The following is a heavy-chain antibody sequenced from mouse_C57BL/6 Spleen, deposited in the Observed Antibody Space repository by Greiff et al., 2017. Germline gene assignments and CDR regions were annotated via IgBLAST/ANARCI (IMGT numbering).Heavy chain of an antibody. CDR3: ARYITGTFDY. Sequence: DVKLVESGGGLVQPGGSLSLSCAASGFTFTDYYMSWVRQPPGKALELLGFIRNKANGYTTEYSASVKGRFTISRDNSQSILYLQMNALRAEDSATYYCARYITGTFDYWGQGTTLTVSS. CDR2: IRNKANGYTT. V-gene: IGHV7-3*01. J-gene: IGHJ2*01. CDR1: GFTFTDYY. D-gene: IGHD4-1*01.